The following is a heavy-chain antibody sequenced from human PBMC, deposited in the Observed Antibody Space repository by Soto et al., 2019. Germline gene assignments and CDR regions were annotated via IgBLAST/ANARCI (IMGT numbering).Heavy chain of an antibody. CDR2: ISYDGSNK. J-gene: IGHJ4*02. Sequence: PGGSLRLSCAASGFTFSSYAMHWVRQAPGKGLEWVAVISYDGSNKYYADSVKGRLTISRDNSKNTLYLQMNPLRAEDPAVYYFATSCFFFFCCYRGHPYFFAFRAQGSLVTVSA. CDR1: GFTFSSYA. V-gene: IGHV3-30-3*01. D-gene: IGHD3-16*02. CDR3: ATSCFFFFCCYRGHPYFFAF.